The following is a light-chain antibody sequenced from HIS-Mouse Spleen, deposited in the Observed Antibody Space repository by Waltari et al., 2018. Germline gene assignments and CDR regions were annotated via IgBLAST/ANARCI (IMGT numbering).Light chain of an antibody. Sequence: SYELTQPPSVSVSPGQTASIPCSGDKLGDKYACWYQQKPGQSPVLVIYQDSKRPSGIPGRFAGSNSGNTATLTISGTQAMDEADYYCQAWDSSTYVFGTGTKVTVL. V-gene: IGLV3-1*01. CDR3: QAWDSSTYV. J-gene: IGLJ1*01. CDR2: QDS. CDR1: KLGDKY.